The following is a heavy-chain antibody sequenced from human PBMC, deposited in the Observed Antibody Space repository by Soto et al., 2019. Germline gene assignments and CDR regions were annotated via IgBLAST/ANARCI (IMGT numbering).Heavy chain of an antibody. V-gene: IGHV4-59*01. CDR3: ARAHTPYSNYVPYYYYYGMDV. CDR2: IYYSGST. D-gene: IGHD4-4*01. J-gene: IGHJ6*02. CDR1: GGSISSYY. Sequence: PSETLSLTCTVSGGSISSYYWSWIRQPPGKGLEWFGYIYYSGSTNYNPSLKSRVTISVDTSKNQFSLKLSSVTAADTAVYYCARAHTPYSNYVPYYYYYGMDVWGQGTTVTVSS.